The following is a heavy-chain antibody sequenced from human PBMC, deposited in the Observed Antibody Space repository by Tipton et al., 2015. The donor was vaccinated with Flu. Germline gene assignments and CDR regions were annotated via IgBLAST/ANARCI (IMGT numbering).Heavy chain of an antibody. CDR3: ASASRYSFAFT. J-gene: IGHJ4*02. CDR1: GFTFSDFA. CDR2: ISTSGNRT. V-gene: IGHV3-64*01. D-gene: IGHD3-16*01. Sequence: SLRFSCAASGFTFSDFAMHWVRQAPGKGLEYVSAISTSGNRTYYANSVKGRFTISRDNSKNTLYLQMGSLRAEDMAVYYCASASRYSFAFTWGQGTLVTVSS.